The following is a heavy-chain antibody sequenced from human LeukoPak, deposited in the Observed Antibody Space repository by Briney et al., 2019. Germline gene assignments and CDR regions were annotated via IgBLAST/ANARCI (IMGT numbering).Heavy chain of an antibody. CDR2: ISSSSSYI. V-gene: IGHV3-21*04. CDR1: GFTFSSYS. CDR3: AKGALPGGSSWRYYFDY. Sequence: GGSLRLSCAASGFTFSSYSMNWVRQAPGKGLEWVSSISSSSSYIYYADSVKGRFTISRDNAKNTLYLQMNSLRAEDTAVYYCAKGALPGGSSWRYYFDYWGQGTLVTVSS. J-gene: IGHJ4*02. D-gene: IGHD6-13*01.